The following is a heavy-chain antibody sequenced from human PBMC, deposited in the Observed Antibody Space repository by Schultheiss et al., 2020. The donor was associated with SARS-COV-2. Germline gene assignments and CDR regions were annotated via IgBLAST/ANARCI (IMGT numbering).Heavy chain of an antibody. V-gene: IGHV3-7*03. CDR1: GFTFSSYW. J-gene: IGHJ4*02. Sequence: GGSLRLSCAVSGFTFSSYWISWVRQAPGKGLEWVANIKQDGSEKTYVDSVKGRFTISRDNAKNSVYLQMNSLRAEDTAVYYCVREGTAFPFDDWGQGTLVTVSS. D-gene: IGHD2-21*02. CDR2: IKQDGSEK. CDR3: VREGTAFPFDD.